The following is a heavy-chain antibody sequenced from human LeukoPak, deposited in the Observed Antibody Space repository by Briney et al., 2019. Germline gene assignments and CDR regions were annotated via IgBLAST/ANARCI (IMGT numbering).Heavy chain of an antibody. CDR1: GGSISSYY. V-gene: IGHV4-59*01. J-gene: IGHJ3*02. CDR3: ARQHGRDDAFDI. CDR2: IYYSGST. D-gene: IGHD2-21*01. Sequence: PSETLSLTCTVSGGSISSYYWSWIRQPPGKGLEWIGYIYYSGSTNYNPSLKSRVTISVDTSKNQFSLKLSSVTAADTAVYYCARQHGRDDAFDIWGQGTMVTVSS.